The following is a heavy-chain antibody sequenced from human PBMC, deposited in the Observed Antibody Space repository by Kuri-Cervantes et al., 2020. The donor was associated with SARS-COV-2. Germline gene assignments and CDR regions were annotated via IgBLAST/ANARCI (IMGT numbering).Heavy chain of an antibody. Sequence: ASVKVSCKASGYTFTSYGISWVRQAPGQGLEWMGWISAYNGNTNYAQKLQGRVTMTTDTSTSTAYMELRSLRSDDTAVYYCARGREGVVPATILGLGYFLYFSMDVWGKGTSVTVSS. D-gene: IGHD2-2*01. CDR3: ARGREGVVPATILGLGYFLYFSMDV. J-gene: IGHJ6*03. CDR2: ISAYNGNT. V-gene: IGHV1-18*01. CDR1: GYTFTSYG.